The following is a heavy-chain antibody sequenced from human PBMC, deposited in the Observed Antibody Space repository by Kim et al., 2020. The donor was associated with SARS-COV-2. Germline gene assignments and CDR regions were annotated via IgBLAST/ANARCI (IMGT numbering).Heavy chain of an antibody. CDR2: INPNSGGT. D-gene: IGHD3-22*01. V-gene: IGHV1-2*06. Sequence: ASVKVSCKTSGYTFTAYYIHWVRQAPGQGLEWMGRINPNSGGTNYAQKFQGRVTMTRDTSISTAYMELSSLRSDDTAVYYCARDPFSWSIVNHDYWGQGTLVTVSS. CDR1: GYTFTAYY. CDR3: ARDPFSWSIVNHDY. J-gene: IGHJ4*02.